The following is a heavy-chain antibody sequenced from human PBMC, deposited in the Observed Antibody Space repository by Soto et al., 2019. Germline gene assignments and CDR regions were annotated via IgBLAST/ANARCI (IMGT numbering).Heavy chain of an antibody. CDR1: GFTFSSYA. CDR3: AKIDRYCSSTSCYGSTGYYYYYYMDV. D-gene: IGHD2-2*01. J-gene: IGHJ6*03. V-gene: IGHV3-23*01. Sequence: GGSLRLSCAASGFTFSSYAMSWVRQAPGKGLEWVSAISGSGGSTYYADSVKGRFTISRDNSKNTLYLQMNSQRAEDTAVYYCAKIDRYCSSTSCYGSTGYYYYYYMDVWGKGTTVTVSS. CDR2: ISGSGGST.